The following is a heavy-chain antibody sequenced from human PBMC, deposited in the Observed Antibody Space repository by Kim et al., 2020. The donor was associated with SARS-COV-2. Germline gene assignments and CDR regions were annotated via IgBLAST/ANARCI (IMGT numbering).Heavy chain of an antibody. CDR3: ANGRTYCSSYACA. Sequence: GGSLRLSCAASGSTFSNYGMTWVRQAPGKGLEWVSSISGSTTYYADSVKGRFTISRDNSKTTLYLQMNSLRAEDTAVYYCANGRTYCSSYACAWGLGILV. CDR1: GSTFSNYG. D-gene: IGHD2-2*01. V-gene: IGHV3-23*01. J-gene: IGHJ5*02. CDR2: ISGSTT.